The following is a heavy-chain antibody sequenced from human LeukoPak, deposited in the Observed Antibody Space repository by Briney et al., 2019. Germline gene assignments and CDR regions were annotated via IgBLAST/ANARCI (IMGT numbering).Heavy chain of an antibody. D-gene: IGHD5-12*01. V-gene: IGHV4-59*01. CDR3: ARANSGYDPFDY. CDR2: FYNSGST. CDR1: GGSISNYY. Sequence: SETLSLTCTVSGGSISNYYWSWIRLPPGKGLEWIGHFYNSGSTNYNPSLKSRVAISVDTSKNQFSLKLSSVTAADTAVYFCARANSGYDPFDYWGQGTLVTVSS. J-gene: IGHJ4*02.